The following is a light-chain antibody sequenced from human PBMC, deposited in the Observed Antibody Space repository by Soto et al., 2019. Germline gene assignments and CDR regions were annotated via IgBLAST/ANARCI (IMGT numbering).Light chain of an antibody. Sequence: QSVLTQPASVSGSPGQSITISCTGTSSDVGGYNYVSWYQQHPGKAPKLMIYDVSNRPSGVPDRFSGSKSGNTASLTISGLQAEDEADYYCSSYKSSSTAHVVFGGGTKLTVL. CDR1: SSDVGGYNY. CDR2: DVS. CDR3: SSYKSSSTAHVV. V-gene: IGLV2-14*01. J-gene: IGLJ2*01.